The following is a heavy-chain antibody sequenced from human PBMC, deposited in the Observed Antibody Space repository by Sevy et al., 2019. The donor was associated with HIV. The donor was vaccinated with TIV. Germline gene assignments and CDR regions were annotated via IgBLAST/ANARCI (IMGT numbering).Heavy chain of an antibody. CDR2: TYYRSKWYN. CDR3: ARAGGGGYCSGGSCYSSYYYFYGMDV. Sequence: SQTLSLTCAISGDSVSSNSAAWNWIRQSPSRGLEWLGRTYYRSKWYNDYAVSVKSRITINPDTSNNQFSLQLNSVTPGGTAVYYCARAGGGGYCSGGSCYSSYYYFYGMDVWGQGTTVTVSS. J-gene: IGHJ6*02. CDR1: GDSVSSNSAA. D-gene: IGHD2-15*01. V-gene: IGHV6-1*01.